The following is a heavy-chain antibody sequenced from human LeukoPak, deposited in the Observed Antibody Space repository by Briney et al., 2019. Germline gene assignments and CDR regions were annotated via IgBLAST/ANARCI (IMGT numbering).Heavy chain of an antibody. D-gene: IGHD6-19*01. J-gene: IGHJ4*02. V-gene: IGHV3-9*03. Sequence: PGRSLRLSCAASGFTFDDYAMHWVRQAPGKGLEWVSAISWNSGSIGYADSVKGRFTISRDNAKNSLYLQMNGLRAEDMALYYCAKGTGGYSSGGYFDYWGQGTLVTVSS. CDR1: GFTFDDYA. CDR3: AKGTGGYSSGGYFDY. CDR2: ISWNSGSI.